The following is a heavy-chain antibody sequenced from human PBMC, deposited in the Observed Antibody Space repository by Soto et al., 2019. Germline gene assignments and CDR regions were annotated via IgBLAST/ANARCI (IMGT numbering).Heavy chain of an antibody. J-gene: IGHJ6*03. CDR1: GGSISSYY. D-gene: IGHD4-17*01. V-gene: IGHV4-59*01. CDR2: IYYSGST. CDR3: ARASPDYGDYVGSRCYYYMDV. Sequence: PSETLSLTCTVSGGSISSYYWSWIRQPPGKGLEWFGYIYYSGSTNYNPSLKSRVTISVDTSKNQFSLKLSSVTAADTAVYYCARASPDYGDYVGSRCYYYMDVWGKGTTVTVSS.